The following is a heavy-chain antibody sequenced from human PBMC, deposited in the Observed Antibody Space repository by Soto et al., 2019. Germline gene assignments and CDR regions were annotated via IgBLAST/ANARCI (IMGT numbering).Heavy chain of an antibody. D-gene: IGHD4-17*01. CDR2: MNPNSGNT. CDR3: ARGIKYGDYSMWFDP. J-gene: IGHJ5*02. V-gene: IGHV1-8*01. Sequence: QVQLVQSGAEVKKPGASVKVSCKASGYTFTSYDINWVRQATGQGLEYLGWMNPNSGNTGYVQKFQGRVTMTRDTSISTAYMELSSLRSEDTAVYYCARGIKYGDYSMWFDPWGQGTLVTVSS. CDR1: GYTFTSYD.